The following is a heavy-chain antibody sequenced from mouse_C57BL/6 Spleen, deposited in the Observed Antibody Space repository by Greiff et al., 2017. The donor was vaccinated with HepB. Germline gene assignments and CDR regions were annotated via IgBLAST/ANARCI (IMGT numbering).Heavy chain of an antibody. Sequence: EVQLQQSGPELVKPGASVKISCKASGYTFTDYYMNWVKQSHGKSLEWIGDINPNNGGTSYNQKFKGKATLTVDKSSSTAYMELRSLTSEDSAVYYCAANYVSYYWGQGTTLTVSS. CDR3: AANYVSYY. D-gene: IGHD2-1*01. CDR1: GYTFTDYY. J-gene: IGHJ2*01. CDR2: INPNNGGT. V-gene: IGHV1-26*01.